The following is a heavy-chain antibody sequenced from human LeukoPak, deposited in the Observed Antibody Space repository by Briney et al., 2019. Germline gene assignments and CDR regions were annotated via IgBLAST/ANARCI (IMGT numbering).Heavy chain of an antibody. CDR3: ARGPSRQGYCSSTSCRYYYYGMDV. D-gene: IGHD2-2*01. J-gene: IGHJ6*04. CDR2: ISHSGST. V-gene: IGHV4-34*01. Sequence: TETLSLTCAVYGGSFSGYYWSWIRQPPGKGLEWIGEISHSGSTNYNPSLKSRVTISVDTSKNQFSLKLSSVTAADTAVYYCARGPSRQGYCSSTSCRYYYYGMDVWGKGTTVTVSS. CDR1: GGSFSGYY.